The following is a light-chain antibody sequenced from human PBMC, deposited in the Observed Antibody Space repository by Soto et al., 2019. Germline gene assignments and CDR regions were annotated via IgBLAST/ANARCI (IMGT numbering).Light chain of an antibody. Sequence: IQMIQSPSTLSASVGDTVTITCRASQGVRVYLAWYQHKPGKAPKVLIHRTSTLESGVPSRFSGSGSGTDFTPTISHLEPDDFATYYCQHYSGTFLPFGGGTK. CDR1: QGVRVY. CDR2: RTS. V-gene: IGKV1-5*03. J-gene: IGKJ4*01. CDR3: QHYSGTFLP.